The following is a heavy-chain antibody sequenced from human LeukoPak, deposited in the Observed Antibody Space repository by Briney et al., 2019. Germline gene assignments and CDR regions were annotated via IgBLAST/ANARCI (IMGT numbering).Heavy chain of an antibody. CDR2: FDPEDGET. CDR1: GYTLTELS. J-gene: IGHJ4*02. V-gene: IGHV1-24*01. Sequence: GASVKVSCKVSGYTLTELSMHWLRQAPGKGLEWMGGFDPEDGETIYAQKFQGRVTVTEDTSTDTAYMELSSLRSEDTAVYYCYVVAPFDYWGQGTLVTVSS. CDR3: YVVAPFDY. D-gene: IGHD5-12*01.